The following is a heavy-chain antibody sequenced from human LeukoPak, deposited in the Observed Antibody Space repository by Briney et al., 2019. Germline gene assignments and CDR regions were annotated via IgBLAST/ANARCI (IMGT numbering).Heavy chain of an antibody. CDR2: FDPEDGET. CDR3: ATDLVLDVYYYGSGSSIRGNDY. CDR1: GYTLTELS. V-gene: IGHV1-24*01. D-gene: IGHD3-10*01. Sequence: ASVKVSCKVSGYTLTELSMHWVRQAPGKGLEWMGGFDPEDGETIYAQKFQGRVTMTEDISTDTAYMELSSLRSEDTAVYYCATDLVLDVYYYGSGSSIRGNDYWGQGTLVTVSS. J-gene: IGHJ4*02.